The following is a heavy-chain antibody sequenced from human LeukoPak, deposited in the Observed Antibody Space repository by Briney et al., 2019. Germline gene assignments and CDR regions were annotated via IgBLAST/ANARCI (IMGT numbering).Heavy chain of an antibody. V-gene: IGHV1-46*01. CDR2: INPSGGSP. CDR1: VYAFTTYY. D-gene: IGHD1-26*01. Sequence: ASVKVSCKSSVYAFTTYYMHWVRQAPGQGLEWMGIINPSGGSPTYAQKFQGRVTMTRDTSTNTIYMELSSLRSEDTAVYYCARDSGSHSFDYWGQGTLVTVSS. CDR3: ARDSGSHSFDY. J-gene: IGHJ4*02.